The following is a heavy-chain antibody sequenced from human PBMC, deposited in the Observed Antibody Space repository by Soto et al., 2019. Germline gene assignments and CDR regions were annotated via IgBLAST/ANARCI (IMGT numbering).Heavy chain of an antibody. Sequence: KVSCQSCGHTVINYFVHWVRQAPGQGLEWLGKIDPSDNATSYAQKFQGRVTLTRDPSTNTVYVELSSLRSEDTAIYYCATNYYDSSGYLYWGQGTLVTVSS. D-gene: IGHD3-22*01. V-gene: IGHV1-46*01. CDR1: GHTVINYF. CDR2: IDPSDNAT. J-gene: IGHJ4*02. CDR3: ATNYYDSSGYLY.